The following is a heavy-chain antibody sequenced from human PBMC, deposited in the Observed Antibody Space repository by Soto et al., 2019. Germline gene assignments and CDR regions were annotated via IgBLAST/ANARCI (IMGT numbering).Heavy chain of an antibody. V-gene: IGHV1-69*12. Sequence: QVQLVQSGAEVKKPGSSVKVSCKASGGTFSSYAISWVRQAPGQGLEWMGGIIPIFGTANYAQKFQGRVTITADESTSTAYMEVSSLRSEDTAVYYCARALKQGYSSGWYRNWFDPWGQGTLVTVSS. CDR1: GGTFSSYA. CDR2: IIPIFGTA. J-gene: IGHJ5*02. D-gene: IGHD6-19*01. CDR3: ARALKQGYSSGWYRNWFDP.